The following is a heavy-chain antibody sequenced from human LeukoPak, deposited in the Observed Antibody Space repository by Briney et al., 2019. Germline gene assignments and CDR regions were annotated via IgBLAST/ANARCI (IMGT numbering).Heavy chain of an antibody. V-gene: IGHV1-18*01. CDR3: AGDLTSNVAVTEYHYYAMDV. CDR1: DFSFTSYG. J-gene: IGHJ6*02. D-gene: IGHD6-19*01. CDR2: ISAYNGST. Sequence: GASVKVSCKASDFSFTSYGMSWVRQAPGQGLEWMGWISAYNGSTKYAQKLQGRVTMTTDTSTGTAYMELRSLRPDDTAVYYCAGDLTSNVAVTEYHYYAMDVWGQGTTVTVSS.